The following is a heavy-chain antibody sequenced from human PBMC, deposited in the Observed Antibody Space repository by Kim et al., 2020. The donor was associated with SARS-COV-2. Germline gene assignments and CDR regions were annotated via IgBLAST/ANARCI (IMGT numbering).Heavy chain of an antibody. D-gene: IGHD3-10*01. V-gene: IGHV1-8*01. J-gene: IGHJ4*02. CDR2: MNPNSGNT. CDR3: ARGLLLWFGELLSPFDY. Sequence: ASVKVSCKASGYTFTSYDINWVRQATGQGLEWMGWMNPNSGNTGYAQKFQGRVTMTRNTSISTAYMELSSLRSEDTAVYYCARGLLLWFGELLSPFDYWGQGTLVTVSS. CDR1: GYTFTSYD.